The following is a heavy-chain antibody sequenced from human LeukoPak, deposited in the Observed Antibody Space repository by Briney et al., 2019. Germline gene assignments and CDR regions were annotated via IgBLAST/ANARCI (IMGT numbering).Heavy chain of an antibody. CDR1: GCTFTAYY. Sequence: GASVKVSCKASGCTFTAYYTHWVRQAPGQGLEWMGWINPNSGATNYAQKFQGRVTMTRDTSISTAYMELSRLRSDDTAVYYCARDVGRLVIVGATGHFDYWGQGTLVTVSS. D-gene: IGHD1-26*01. CDR3: ARDVGRLVIVGATGHFDY. CDR2: INPNSGAT. J-gene: IGHJ4*02. V-gene: IGHV1-2*02.